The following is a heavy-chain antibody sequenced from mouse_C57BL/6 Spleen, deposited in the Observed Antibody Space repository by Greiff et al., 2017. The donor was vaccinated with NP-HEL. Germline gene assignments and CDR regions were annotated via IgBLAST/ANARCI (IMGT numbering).Heavy chain of an antibody. J-gene: IGHJ2*01. CDR2: IHPNSGST. Sequence: QVQLQQPGAELVKPGASVKLSCKASGYTFTSYWMHWVKQRPGQGLEWIGMIHPNSGSTNYNEKLKSKATMTVDKSSSTASMQLSSLTSEDAAVYYCARPYRGYFDYWGQGTTLTVSS. V-gene: IGHV1-64*01. CDR1: GYTFTSYW. CDR3: ARPYRGYFDY. D-gene: IGHD2-14*01.